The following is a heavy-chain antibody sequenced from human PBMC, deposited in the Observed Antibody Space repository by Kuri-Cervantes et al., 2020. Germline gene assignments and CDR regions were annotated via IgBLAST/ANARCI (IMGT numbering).Heavy chain of an antibody. V-gene: IGHV3-21*03. J-gene: IGHJ4*02. CDR1: GFTFSSYW. CDR2: ISSSSTYI. Sequence: GESLKISCAASGFTFSSYWMSWVRQAPGKGLQWVSSISSSSTYIYYADSVKGRFTISRDNAKNSLYLQMNSLRAEDTAVYYCASLVYYYDSSGYYHPTPFDYWGQGTLVTVSS. CDR3: ASLVYYYDSSGYYHPTPFDY. D-gene: IGHD3-22*01.